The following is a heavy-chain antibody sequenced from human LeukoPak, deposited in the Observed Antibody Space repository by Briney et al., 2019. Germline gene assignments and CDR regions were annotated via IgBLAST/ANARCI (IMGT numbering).Heavy chain of an antibody. J-gene: IGHJ4*02. CDR2: ISGSGGST. CDR1: GFTFSSYA. D-gene: IGHD6-13*01. V-gene: IGHV3-23*01. CDR3: AKDFRGYSSSTSFDY. Sequence: GGSLRLSCAASGFTFSSYAMSWVRQAPGKGLEWVSAISGSGGSTYYADSVKGRFTISRDNSKNTLYLQMNSLRADDTAIYYCAKDFRGYSSSTSFDYWGQGALVTVSS.